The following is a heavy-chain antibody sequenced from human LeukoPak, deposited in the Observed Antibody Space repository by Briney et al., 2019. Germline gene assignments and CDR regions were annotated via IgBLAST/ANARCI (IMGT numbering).Heavy chain of an antibody. D-gene: IGHD3-9*01. CDR3: ARDRGGYYDILTGYYKGRWFDP. J-gene: IGHJ5*02. Sequence: GGSLRLSCAASGFTFSDYYMSWVRQAPGKGLEWVSAISGSGGSTYYADSVKGRFTISRDNSKNTLYLQMNSLRAEDTAVYYCARDRGGYYDILTGYYKGRWFDPWGQGTLVTVSS. V-gene: IGHV3-23*01. CDR2: ISGSGGST. CDR1: GFTFSDYY.